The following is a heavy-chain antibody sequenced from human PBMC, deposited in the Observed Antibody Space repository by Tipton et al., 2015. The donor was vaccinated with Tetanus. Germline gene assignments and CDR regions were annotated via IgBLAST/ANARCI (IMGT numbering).Heavy chain of an antibody. D-gene: IGHD1-1*01. CDR2: IYYNGST. J-gene: IGHJ4*02. CDR1: GGSISYYY. Sequence: LRLSCSVSGGSISYYYWSWIRQSPGKGLEWIGHIYYNGSTKYNPSLKSRVTVSLDTSKKHFSLRLSSVTAADTAVYYCARASHFQWERVRLDYWGQGLRVTVSS. V-gene: IGHV4-59*01. CDR3: ARASHFQWERVRLDY.